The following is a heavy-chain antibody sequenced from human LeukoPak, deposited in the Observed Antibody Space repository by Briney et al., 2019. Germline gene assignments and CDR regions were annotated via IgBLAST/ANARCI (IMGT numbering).Heavy chain of an antibody. Sequence: GESLRLSCVASGLTIGSRYMNWVRQAPGKGLEWVSALYLAGSTYYADSVKGRFTISRDNSKNTLYLQMNSLRAEDTAVYYCAKAASWNDYYFDYWGQGTLVTVSS. J-gene: IGHJ4*02. CDR3: AKAASWNDYYFDY. V-gene: IGHV3-53*01. CDR2: LYLAGST. D-gene: IGHD1-1*01. CDR1: GLTIGSRY.